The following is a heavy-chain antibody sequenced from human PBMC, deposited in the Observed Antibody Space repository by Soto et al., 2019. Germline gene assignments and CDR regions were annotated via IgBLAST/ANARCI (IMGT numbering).Heavy chain of an antibody. CDR3: AKDSLITGTTEPFDY. Sequence: GGSLRLSCAACGFNFINYVMSWVRQAPGKGLEWVSSVDNSGVSTYYADSVKGRFTISRENSKNTLYLKMNSLRADDTAIFYCAKDSLITGTTEPFDYWGQGTLVTVSS. CDR1: GFNFINYV. CDR2: VDNSGVST. V-gene: IGHV3-23*01. J-gene: IGHJ4*02. D-gene: IGHD1-7*01.